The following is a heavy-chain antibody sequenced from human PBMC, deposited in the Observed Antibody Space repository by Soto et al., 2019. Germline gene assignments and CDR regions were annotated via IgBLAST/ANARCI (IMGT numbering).Heavy chain of an antibody. CDR2: IYYSGST. CDR1: GGSISSYY. D-gene: IGHD6-13*01. J-gene: IGHJ4*02. V-gene: IGHV4-59*08. CDR3: ARHARTPIAAAGKYFDY. Sequence: SETLSLTCTVSGGSISSYYWSWIRQPPGKGLEWIGYIYYSGSTNYNPSLKSRVTISVDTSKNQFSLSLSSVTAADTAVYYCARHARTPIAAAGKYFDYSGQGTLVTVSS.